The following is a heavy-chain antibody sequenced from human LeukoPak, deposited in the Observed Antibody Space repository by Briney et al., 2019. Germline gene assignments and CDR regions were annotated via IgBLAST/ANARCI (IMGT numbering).Heavy chain of an antibody. J-gene: IGHJ5*02. CDR1: GFSLNNIPIR. V-gene: IGHV2-70*04. CDR3: ARLQGAAIGSKWLDP. CDR2: LDSDVAK. D-gene: IGHD3-10*01. Sequence: SGPTLVNPTQTLTLTCTITGFSLNNIPIRVSWIWQPPGKALESLTPLDSDVAKFYSKALKTTLTICAYTSKNPVALTITNMDPVDTAPYYCARLQGAAIGSKWLDPWGQGTLVTVSS.